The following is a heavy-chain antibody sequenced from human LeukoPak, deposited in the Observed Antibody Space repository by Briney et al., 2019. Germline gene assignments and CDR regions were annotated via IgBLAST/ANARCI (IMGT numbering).Heavy chain of an antibody. CDR3: ARVFTPISTYYYYGMDV. D-gene: IGHD2-15*01. CDR2: IIPILGIA. J-gene: IGHJ6*02. V-gene: IGHV1-69*04. Sequence: ASVKVSCKASGGTFSSYAISWVRQAPGQGLEWMGRIIPILGIANYAQKFQGRVTITADKSTSTAYMELSSLRSVDTAVYYCARVFTPISTYYYYGMDVWGQGTTVTVSS. CDR1: GGTFSSYA.